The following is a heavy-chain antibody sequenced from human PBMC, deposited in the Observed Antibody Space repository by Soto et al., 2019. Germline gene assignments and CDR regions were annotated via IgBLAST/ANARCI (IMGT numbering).Heavy chain of an antibody. CDR1: GFTFSSYC. CDR2: ISYDGSNK. D-gene: IGHD6-13*01. V-gene: IGHV3-30*18. Sequence: GGSLRLSCAASGFTFSSYCMRWVRQAPGKGLEWVAVISYDGSNKYYADSVKDRFTSSRDNSKNTLYLEMKTVRAEDTSVYYCAKAVPGSWNYFDYWGQGTLVTVSS. J-gene: IGHJ4*02. CDR3: AKAVPGSWNYFDY.